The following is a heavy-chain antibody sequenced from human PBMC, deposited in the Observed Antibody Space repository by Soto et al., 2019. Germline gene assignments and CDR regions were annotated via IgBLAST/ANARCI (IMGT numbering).Heavy chain of an antibody. CDR2: INPNSGGT. CDR1: GYTFTGYY. V-gene: IGHV1-2*04. Sequence: ASVKVSCKASGYTFTGYYMHWVRQAPGQGLEWMGWINPNSGGTNYAQKFQGWVTMTRDTSISTAYMELSRLRSDDTAVYYCARDPQSPQVAAAGIFDYWGQGTLVTVSS. D-gene: IGHD6-13*01. J-gene: IGHJ4*02. CDR3: ARDPQSPQVAAAGIFDY.